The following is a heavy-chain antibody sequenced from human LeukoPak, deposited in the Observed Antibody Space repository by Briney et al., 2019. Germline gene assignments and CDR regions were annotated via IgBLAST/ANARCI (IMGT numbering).Heavy chain of an antibody. CDR3: ARDSYGDYALGYYYGMDV. CDR1: GFTFSSYS. J-gene: IGHJ6*04. Sequence: GGSLRLSCAASGFTFSSYSMNWVRQAPGKGLEWVSSISSSSSYIYYADSVEGRFTISRDNAKNSLYLQMNSLRAEDTAVYYCARDSYGDYALGYYYGMDVWGKGTTVTVSS. CDR2: ISSSSSYI. D-gene: IGHD4-17*01. V-gene: IGHV3-21*01.